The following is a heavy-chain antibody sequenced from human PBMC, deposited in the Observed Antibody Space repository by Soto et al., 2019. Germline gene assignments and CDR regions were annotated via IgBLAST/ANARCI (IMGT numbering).Heavy chain of an antibody. Sequence: QITLKESGPTLVKPTQTLTLTCTFSGFSLSTSGVGVGWIRQPPGKALEWLALIYWDDDKRYSPSLKSRLTITKDTSKNQLVLTMTNMDPVYTATYYCAHRRDPTWIQPANDSLDIWGQGTMVTVSS. CDR1: GFSLSTSGVG. D-gene: IGHD5-18*01. CDR3: AHRRDPTWIQPANDSLDI. J-gene: IGHJ3*02. V-gene: IGHV2-5*02. CDR2: IYWDDDK.